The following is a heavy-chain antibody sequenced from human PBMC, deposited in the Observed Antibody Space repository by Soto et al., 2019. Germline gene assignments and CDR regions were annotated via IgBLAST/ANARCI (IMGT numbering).Heavy chain of an antibody. V-gene: IGHV1-69*13. Sequence: SVKVSCKASGGTFSSYSISWVRQAPGQGLEWMEGIIPIFGTANYAQKFQGRVTITADESTSTAYMELSSLRSEDTAVYYCARVHCSSTSCYPGWFDPWGQGTLVTVSS. CDR3: ARVHCSSTSCYPGWFDP. J-gene: IGHJ5*02. CDR2: IIPIFGTA. D-gene: IGHD2-2*01. CDR1: GGTFSSYS.